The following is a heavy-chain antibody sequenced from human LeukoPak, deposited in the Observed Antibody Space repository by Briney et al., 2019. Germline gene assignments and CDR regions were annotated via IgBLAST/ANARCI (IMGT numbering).Heavy chain of an antibody. CDR1: GYLFINYW. J-gene: IGHJ3*02. CDR2: IHPGSSNT. V-gene: IGHV5-51*01. Sequence: GEPLKISGQGSGYLFINYWIAGAPQVPERGLEWMGIIHPGSSNTKYGPLFQGQVAISADKSISTAYLQWNNLMALDTAMYYCASHYETSGYFGFDIWGQGTMVTV. D-gene: IGHD3-22*01. CDR3: ASHYETSGYFGFDI.